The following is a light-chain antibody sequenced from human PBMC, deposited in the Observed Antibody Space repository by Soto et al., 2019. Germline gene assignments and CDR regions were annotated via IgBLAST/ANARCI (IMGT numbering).Light chain of an antibody. Sequence: DIQMIQSPASLSASVGDRVTITCQASQGISNYLNWYQQKPGKAPKLLIYDASNLERGVPSMFSGRGSGTDFTFIISRLQPDYVASYYCQQYDHLPRTFGRGTKVEIK. CDR2: DAS. V-gene: IGKV1-33*01. CDR1: QGISNY. J-gene: IGKJ1*01. CDR3: QQYDHLPRT.